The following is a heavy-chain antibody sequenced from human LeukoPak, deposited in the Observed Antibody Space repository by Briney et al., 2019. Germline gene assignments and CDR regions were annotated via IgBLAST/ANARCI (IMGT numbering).Heavy chain of an antibody. CDR3: ASHDYGDLYNDY. CDR2: IHSGGST. J-gene: IGHJ4*02. Sequence: GGSLRLSCAASGFTVSSNYMSWVRQAPGKGLEWVSVIHSGGSTYYADSVKGRFTISRDNSKNTLYLQMNSLRAEDTAVYYCASHDYGDLYNDYWGQGTLVTVSS. V-gene: IGHV3-66*04. D-gene: IGHD4-17*01. CDR1: GFTVSSNY.